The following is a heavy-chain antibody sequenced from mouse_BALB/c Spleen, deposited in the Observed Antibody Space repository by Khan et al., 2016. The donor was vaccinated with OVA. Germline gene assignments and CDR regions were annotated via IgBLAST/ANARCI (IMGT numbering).Heavy chain of an antibody. V-gene: IGHV5-4*02. D-gene: IGHD2-14*01. CDR1: GFTFSDYY. J-gene: IGHJ3*01. Sequence: EVELVESGGGLVKPGGSLKLSCAASGFTFSDYYMYWVRQTPEKRLEWVATISAGGSYTSYLDSVKGRSTISRDNAKNNLYLQMSRLKSEDTAMYYCARGGYGSFAFWGQGTLVTVSA. CDR2: ISAGGSYT. CDR3: ARGGYGSFAF.